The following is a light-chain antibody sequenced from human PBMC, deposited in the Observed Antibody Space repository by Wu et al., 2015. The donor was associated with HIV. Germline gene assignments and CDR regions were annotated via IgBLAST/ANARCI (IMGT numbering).Light chain of an antibody. CDR1: QDIRSY. Sequence: AIWITQSPSSLSASTGDRVTITCRASQDIRSYLAWYQQRPGKVPNLLIYAASTLQSGVPSRFSGSGSGTDFTLTISYLESEDFASYYCQQYQSYPYSFGQGTKLGIK. V-gene: IGKV1-8*01. J-gene: IGKJ2*03. CDR3: QQYQSYPYS. CDR2: AAS.